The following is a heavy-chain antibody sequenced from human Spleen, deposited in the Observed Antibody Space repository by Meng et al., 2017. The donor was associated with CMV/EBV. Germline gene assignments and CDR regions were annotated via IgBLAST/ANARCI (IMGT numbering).Heavy chain of an antibody. CDR2: IIPMLGKT. V-gene: IGHV1-69*08. CDR3: TRDRDYYDGSGYYY. CDR1: GGSFNCYT. D-gene: IGHD3-22*01. J-gene: IGHJ4*02. Sequence: SGGSFNCYTISWVQQAPGQGLEWVGRIIPMLGKTNYAQKFQGRVTISADQSTSTAYMELSSLRSEDTAVYYCTRDRDYYDGSGYYYWGQGTVVTVSS.